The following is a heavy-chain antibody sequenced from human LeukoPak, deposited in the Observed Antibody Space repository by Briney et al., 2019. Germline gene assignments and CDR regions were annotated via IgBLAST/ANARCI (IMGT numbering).Heavy chain of an antibody. J-gene: IGHJ6*02. V-gene: IGHV5-10-1*01. D-gene: IGHD5-24*01. Sequence: GESLKISCKGSGYSFTSYWISWVRQMPGKGLEWMGRIDPSDSYTNYSPSFQGHVTISAGKSISTACLQWSSLKASDTAMYYCARLWRGYNLSVMDVWGQGTTVTVSS. CDR1: GYSFTSYW. CDR3: ARLWRGYNLSVMDV. CDR2: IDPSDSYT.